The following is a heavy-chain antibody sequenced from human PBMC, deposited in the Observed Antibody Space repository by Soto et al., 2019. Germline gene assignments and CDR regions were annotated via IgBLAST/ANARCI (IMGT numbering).Heavy chain of an antibody. D-gene: IGHD1-1*01. J-gene: IGHJ5*02. CDR2: VQMSGTT. V-gene: IGHV4-4*07. CDR1: GASVRSYH. Sequence: SEPLSLTCAVSGASVRSYHWSWIRQAAGKGLEWIGRVQMSGTTNYNPSLKTRVTMSLDTSKNEVSLRMTSVTAADTAVYFCAKDRSTMRWFDPWGQGTLVTVSS. CDR3: AKDRSTMRWFDP.